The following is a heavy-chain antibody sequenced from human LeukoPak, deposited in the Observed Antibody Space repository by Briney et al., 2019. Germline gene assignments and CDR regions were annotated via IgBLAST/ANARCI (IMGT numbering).Heavy chain of an antibody. CDR3: ARGPTGEWLAYANLFDT. CDR2: IFYTGST. Sequence: SETLSLICTVSGGSITSDYWSWIRRPPGKGLEWIGYIFYTGSTNYNPSLKSRVTISIDTSKNQFSLNLSSVTAADTAMYYCARGPTGEWLAYANLFDTWGQGSLVTVSS. J-gene: IGHJ5*02. V-gene: IGHV4-59*01. D-gene: IGHD3-3*01. CDR1: GGSITSDY.